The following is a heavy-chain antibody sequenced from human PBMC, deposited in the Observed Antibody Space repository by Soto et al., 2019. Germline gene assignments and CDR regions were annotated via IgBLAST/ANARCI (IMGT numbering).Heavy chain of an antibody. V-gene: IGHV3-23*01. J-gene: IGHJ4*02. D-gene: IGHD3-16*02. Sequence: EVQLLESGGGLVQPGGSLRLSCAASGFTFNNFAMFWVRQAPGKGLEWVSSISRTGGAAHYADSVNGRFTISRDNSKNPLFLQFDRLGAEDTAVYYCAKGYDYLWGSYPRELGHWGQGTLVTVSS. CDR2: ISRTGGAA. CDR3: AKGYDYLWGSYPRELGH. CDR1: GFTFNNFA.